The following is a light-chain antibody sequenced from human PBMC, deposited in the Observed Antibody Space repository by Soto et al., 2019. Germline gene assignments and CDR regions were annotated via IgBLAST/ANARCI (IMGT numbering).Light chain of an antibody. Sequence: DIQLTQSPFFLSASVGDRVTITCRASQGIRSYLAWYQHRPGKAPELLIYGASTLRTGVASRFSGSGSGTEFTLTISSLQPEDFATYFCQQLNIFPPLFTFGPGTKVDIK. V-gene: IGKV1-9*01. CDR2: GAS. J-gene: IGKJ3*01. CDR1: QGIRSY. CDR3: QQLNIFPPLFT.